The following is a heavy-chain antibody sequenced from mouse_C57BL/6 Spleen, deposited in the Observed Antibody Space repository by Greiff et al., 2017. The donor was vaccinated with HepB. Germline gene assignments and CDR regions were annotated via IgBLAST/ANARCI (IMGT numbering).Heavy chain of an antibody. D-gene: IGHD2-4*01. CDR3: ARDYDGLYYAMDY. Sequence: QVQLKESGAELVRPGASVKLSCKASGYTFTDYYINWVKQRPGQGLEWIARIYPGSGNTYYNEKFKGKATLTAEKSSSTAYMQLSSLTSEDSAVYFCARDYDGLYYAMDYWGQGTSVTVSS. CDR2: IYPGSGNT. V-gene: IGHV1-76*01. CDR1: GYTFTDYY. J-gene: IGHJ4*01.